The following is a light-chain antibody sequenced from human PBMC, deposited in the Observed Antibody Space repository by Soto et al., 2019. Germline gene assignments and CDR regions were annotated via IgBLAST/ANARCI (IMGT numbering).Light chain of an antibody. V-gene: IGKV3-20*01. CDR2: GAS. J-gene: IGKJ1*01. CDR3: QQYGSSSWT. CDR1: QSVSSSY. Sequence: SPGERATLSCRASQSVSSSYLAWYQQKPGQAPRLLNYGASSRSTDIPDRFSGSGSGTDFTLTISRLEPEDFAVYYCQQYGSSSWTFGQGTKVEIK.